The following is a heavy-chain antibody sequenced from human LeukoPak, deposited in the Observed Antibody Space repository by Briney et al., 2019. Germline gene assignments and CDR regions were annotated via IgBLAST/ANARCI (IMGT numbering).Heavy chain of an antibody. CDR3: ARACMNYSSGYYYVRGNDAFDI. V-gene: IGHV4-31*03. J-gene: IGHJ3*02. CDR2: IYYSGST. CDR1: GGSISSGGYY. Sequence: SETLSLTCTVSGGSISSGGYYWSWIRQHPGKGLEWIGYIYYSGSTYYNPSLKSRVTISVDTSKNQFSLKLSSVTAADTAVYYCARACMNYSSGYYYVRGNDAFDIWGQGTMVTVSS. D-gene: IGHD3-22*01.